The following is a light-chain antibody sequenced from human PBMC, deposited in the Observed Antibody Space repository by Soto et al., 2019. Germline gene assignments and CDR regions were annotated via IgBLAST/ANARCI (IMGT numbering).Light chain of an antibody. J-gene: IGKJ5*01. V-gene: IGKV3-20*01. Sequence: EIVLTQSPGTLSLSPGERATLSCRASQSVSSSYLAWYQQKPGQAPRLLIYGASSRATGIPDRFSGSGSETEFTLTITSLQSEDFAVYYCQQYNKWPITFGQGTRLEIK. CDR1: QSVSSSY. CDR3: QQYNKWPIT. CDR2: GAS.